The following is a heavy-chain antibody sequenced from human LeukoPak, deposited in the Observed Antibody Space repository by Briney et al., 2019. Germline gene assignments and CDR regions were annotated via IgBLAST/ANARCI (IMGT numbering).Heavy chain of an antibody. J-gene: IGHJ3*02. CDR3: ARTPPQWLLTWVSYDAFDI. CDR2: IYPGDSDT. D-gene: IGHD3-22*01. Sequence: PGESLKISCKGSGYSFTSYWIGWVRLMPGKGLEWMGIIYPGDSDTRYSPSFQGQVTISADKSISTAYLQWSSLKASDTAMYYCARTPPQWLLTWVSYDAFDIWGQGTMVTVSS. V-gene: IGHV5-51*01. CDR1: GYSFTSYW.